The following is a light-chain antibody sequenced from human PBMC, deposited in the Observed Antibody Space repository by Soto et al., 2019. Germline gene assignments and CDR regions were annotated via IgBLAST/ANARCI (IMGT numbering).Light chain of an antibody. CDR1: SSNIGAGYD. Sequence: QSVLTQPPSVSGAPGQRVTISCTGSSSNIGAGYDVHWYQQRPGTAPKLLIFGNINRPSGVPDRFSGSKSGTSASLAITGIQAEDEGDYYCQSYDSTLRARYVFGTGTKVTVL. CDR2: GNI. J-gene: IGLJ1*01. V-gene: IGLV1-40*01. CDR3: QSYDSTLRARYV.